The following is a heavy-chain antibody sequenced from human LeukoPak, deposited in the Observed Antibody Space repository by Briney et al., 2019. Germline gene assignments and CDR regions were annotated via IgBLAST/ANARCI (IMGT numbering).Heavy chain of an antibody. V-gene: IGHV3-23*01. CDR3: AKEDYFGSGSYLGY. D-gene: IGHD3-10*01. CDR2: ISGSGGST. J-gene: IGHJ4*02. Sequence: PGGSLRLSCAASGFTVSSNYMSWVRQAPGKGLEWVSAISGSGGSTYYADSVKGRFTISRDNSKNTLYLQMNSLRAEDTAVYYCAKEDYFGSGSYLGYWGQGTLVTVSS. CDR1: GFTVSSNY.